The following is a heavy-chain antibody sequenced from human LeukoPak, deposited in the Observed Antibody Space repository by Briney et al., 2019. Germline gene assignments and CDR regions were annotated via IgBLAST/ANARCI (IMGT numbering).Heavy chain of an antibody. D-gene: IGHD5-12*01. CDR1: GYTFSSYG. J-gene: IGHJ4*02. V-gene: IGHV1-18*01. CDR3: ARPAGYSGYDLIH. Sequence: ASVKVSCKATGYTFSSYGITWVRRAPGHGLEWMGWISTYSGNTDYAQGLQGRLTMTRDTSMSTAYMELRSLTSDDTAMYYCARPAGYSGYDLIHWGQGTLVTVSS. CDR2: ISTYSGNT.